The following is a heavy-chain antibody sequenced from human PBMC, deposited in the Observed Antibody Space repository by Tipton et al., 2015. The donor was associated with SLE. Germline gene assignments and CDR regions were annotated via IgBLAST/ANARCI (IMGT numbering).Heavy chain of an antibody. Sequence: LRLSCTVSGGSISSSSYYWGWIRQPPGKGLEWIGSIYYSGSTYYNPSLKSRVTISVDTSKNQFSLKLSSVTAADTSVYYCARDCMVRGVRAFDIWGQGTMVTVSS. CDR3: ARDCMVRGVRAFDI. CDR2: IYYSGST. CDR1: GGSISSSSYY. D-gene: IGHD3-10*01. J-gene: IGHJ3*02. V-gene: IGHV4-39*07.